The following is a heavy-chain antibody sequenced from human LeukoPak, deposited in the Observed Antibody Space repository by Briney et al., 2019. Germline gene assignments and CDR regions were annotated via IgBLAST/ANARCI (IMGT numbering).Heavy chain of an antibody. CDR3: ARDRRLESSGYPLKSYYYYGMDV. J-gene: IGHJ6*02. V-gene: IGHV4-59*01. CDR2: IYYSGSSGST. D-gene: IGHD3-22*01. CDR1: GGSISSYY. Sequence: SETLSLTCTVSGGSISSYYWNWIRQPPGKGLEWIGYIYYSGSSGSTNYNPSLKSRVTISVDTSKNQFSLKLSSVTAADTAVYYCARDRRLESSGYPLKSYYYYGMDVWGQGTTVTVSS.